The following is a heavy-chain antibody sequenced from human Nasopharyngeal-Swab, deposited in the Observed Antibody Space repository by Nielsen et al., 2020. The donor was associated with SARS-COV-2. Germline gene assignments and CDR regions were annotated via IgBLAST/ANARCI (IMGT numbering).Heavy chain of an antibody. Sequence: SETLSLTCTVSGASISRYYWSWIRQPPGKGLEWIGYIYYSGSTNYNPSLKSRVTISVDTSKNQFSLKLSSVTAADTAVYYCARNFKHYYYYGMDVWGQGTTVTVSS. CDR2: IYYSGST. V-gene: IGHV4-59*01. CDR3: ARNFKHYYYYGMDV. CDR1: GASISRYY. J-gene: IGHJ6*02. D-gene: IGHD1-7*01.